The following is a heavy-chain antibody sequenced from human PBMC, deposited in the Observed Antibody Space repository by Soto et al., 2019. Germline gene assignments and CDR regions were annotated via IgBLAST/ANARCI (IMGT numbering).Heavy chain of an antibody. CDR3: ARGYYDFWRGAFDI. V-gene: IGHV3-21*01. J-gene: IGHJ3*02. CDR1: GFTFTSYS. CDR2: ISSSSSYI. D-gene: IGHD3-3*01. Sequence: PGGSLRLSCVASGFTFTSYSMNWGRQAPGKGLEWVSSISSSSSYIYYADSVKGRFTISRDNAKNSLYLQMNSLRAEDRAVYYCARGYYDFWRGAFDIWGQGTMVTVSS.